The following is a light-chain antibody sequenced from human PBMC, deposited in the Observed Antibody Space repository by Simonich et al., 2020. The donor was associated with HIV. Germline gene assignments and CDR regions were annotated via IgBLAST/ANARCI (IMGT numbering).Light chain of an antibody. CDR2: EDN. CDR3: QSYDSSNHVV. V-gene: IGLV6-57*03. CDR1: SGSIASNH. J-gene: IGLJ2*01. Sequence: NFMLTQPHSVSESPGTTITISCTRSSGSIASNHVQWYQQCPGSAPTTVIYEDNQRPSGVPDRFSGSIDSSSNSASLTISGLKTEDEADYYCQSYDSSNHVVFGGGTKVTVL.